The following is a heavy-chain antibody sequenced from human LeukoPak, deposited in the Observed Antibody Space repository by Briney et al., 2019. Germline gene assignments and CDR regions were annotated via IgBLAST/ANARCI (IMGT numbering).Heavy chain of an antibody. CDR1: AYTFTGYY. D-gene: IGHD3-3*01. Sequence: SVTVSCKPSAYTFTGYYMHWVRHAPGQGLEWMGWINPNSGGTNYAQKFQGRVTMTRDTSISTAYMELSRLRSDDTAVYYCARVNTIFGVVIDPYYFDYWGQGTLVTVSS. J-gene: IGHJ4*02. V-gene: IGHV1-2*02. CDR2: INPNSGGT. CDR3: ARVNTIFGVVIDPYYFDY.